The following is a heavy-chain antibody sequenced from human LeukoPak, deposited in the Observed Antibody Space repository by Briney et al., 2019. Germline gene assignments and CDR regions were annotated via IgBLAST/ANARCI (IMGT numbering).Heavy chain of an antibody. Sequence: GESLRLSCAASGFTFSSYAMHWVRQAPGKGLEWVAVISYDGSNKYYADSVKGRFTISRDNSKNTLYLQMNSLRAEDTAVYYCARADIVVVVAATEFGFDPWGQGTLVTVSS. CDR1: GFTFSSYA. CDR3: ARADIVVVVAATEFGFDP. V-gene: IGHV3-30-3*01. D-gene: IGHD2-15*01. J-gene: IGHJ5*02. CDR2: ISYDGSNK.